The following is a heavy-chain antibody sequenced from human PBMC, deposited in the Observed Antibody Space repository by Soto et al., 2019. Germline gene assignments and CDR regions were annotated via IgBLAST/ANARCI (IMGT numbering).Heavy chain of an antibody. CDR2: ISSGGTSFI. Sequence: GGSLRLSCAASGFTLSDYYMTWIRQVPGKGLEYLSFISSGGTSFIYYADSVKGRFTISRDNAKNSLYLQMNSLRAEDTAVYYCARGHRRFDPWGRGTLVTVSS. CDR1: GFTLSDYY. J-gene: IGHJ5*02. CDR3: ARGHRRFDP. V-gene: IGHV3-11*01.